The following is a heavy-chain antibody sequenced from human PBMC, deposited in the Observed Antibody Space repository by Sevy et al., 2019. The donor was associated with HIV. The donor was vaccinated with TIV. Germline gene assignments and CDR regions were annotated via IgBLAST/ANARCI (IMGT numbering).Heavy chain of an antibody. V-gene: IGHV3-11*01. CDR1: GFTFSDYY. Sequence: GGSLRLSCAASGFTFSDYYMSWIRQAPGKELEWVSYISSSGSTIYYADSVKGRFTISRDNAKNSLYLQMNSLRAEDTAVYYCARDSVYYDSSGPPSEYFQHWGQGTLVTVSS. CDR2: ISSSGSTI. J-gene: IGHJ1*01. D-gene: IGHD3-22*01. CDR3: ARDSVYYDSSGPPSEYFQH.